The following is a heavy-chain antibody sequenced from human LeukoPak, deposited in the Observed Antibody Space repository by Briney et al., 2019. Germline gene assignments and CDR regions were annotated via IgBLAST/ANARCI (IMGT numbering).Heavy chain of an antibody. CDR2: IKQDGSEK. Sequence: GGSLRLSCAASGFTFSSYWMSWVRQAPGKGLEWVANIKQDGSEKYYVDSVKGRFTISRDNAKNSLYLQMNSLRAEDTAVYYCASSRSYYYDSSGYYTLDYWGQGTLVTVSS. V-gene: IGHV3-7*03. D-gene: IGHD3-22*01. CDR1: GFTFSSYW. CDR3: ASSRSYYYDSSGYYTLDY. J-gene: IGHJ4*02.